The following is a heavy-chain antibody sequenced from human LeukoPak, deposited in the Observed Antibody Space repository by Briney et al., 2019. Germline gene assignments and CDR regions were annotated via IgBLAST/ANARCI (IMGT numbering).Heavy chain of an antibody. D-gene: IGHD1-26*01. J-gene: IGHJ4*02. Sequence: GGSLRLSCVVSGFTVSSNFMSWVRQAPGKGPEWVSVIYTSGITYYADSVRGRFTISRDNSKNTLYLQMDSLTAEDTAVYYCAREDAGGTYSFDYWGQGTLVSVSS. CDR2: IYTSGIT. V-gene: IGHV3-66*01. CDR1: GFTVSSNF. CDR3: AREDAGGTYSFDY.